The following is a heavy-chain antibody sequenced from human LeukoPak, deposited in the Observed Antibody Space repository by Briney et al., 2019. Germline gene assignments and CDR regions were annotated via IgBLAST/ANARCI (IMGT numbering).Heavy chain of an antibody. CDR1: GGSISSGGYS. CDR3: ARGQGYSYGYGVAYYYYGMDV. CDR2: IYHSGST. J-gene: IGHJ6*02. V-gene: IGHV4-30-2*01. Sequence: PSETLSLTCAVSGGSISSGGYSWSWIRQPPGKGLEWIGYIYHSGSTYYNPSLKSRVTISVDRSKNQFSLKLGSVTAADTAVYYCARGQGYSYGYGVAYYYYGMDVWGQGTTVTVSS. D-gene: IGHD5-18*01.